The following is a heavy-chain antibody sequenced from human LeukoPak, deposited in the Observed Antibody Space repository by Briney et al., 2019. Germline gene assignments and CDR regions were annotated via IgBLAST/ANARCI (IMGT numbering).Heavy chain of an antibody. J-gene: IGHJ3*02. D-gene: IGHD3-22*01. CDR3: AREDGYYDSSGYTGGAFDI. Sequence: GGSLRLSCAASGFTVSSNYMSWVRQAPGKGLEWVSVIYSGGSTYYADSVKGRFTISRDNSKNTLYLQMNSLRAEDTAVYYCAREDGYYDSSGYTGGAFDIWGQGTMVTVSS. CDR1: GFTVSSNY. CDR2: IYSGGST. V-gene: IGHV3-53*01.